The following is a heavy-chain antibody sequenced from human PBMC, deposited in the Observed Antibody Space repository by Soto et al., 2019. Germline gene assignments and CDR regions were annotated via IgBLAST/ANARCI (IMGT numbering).Heavy chain of an antibody. V-gene: IGHV3-23*01. D-gene: IGHD3-22*01. CDR2: ISGSGGST. J-gene: IGHJ4*02. Sequence: HPGGCLRLSCAASGFTFSSYAMSWVRQAPGKGLEWVSAISGSGGSTYYADSVKGRFTISRDNSKNTLYLQMNSLRAEDTAVYYCAKCSSGYYRVRLFYYFDYWGQGTLVTVSS. CDR1: GFTFSSYA. CDR3: AKCSSGYYRVRLFYYFDY.